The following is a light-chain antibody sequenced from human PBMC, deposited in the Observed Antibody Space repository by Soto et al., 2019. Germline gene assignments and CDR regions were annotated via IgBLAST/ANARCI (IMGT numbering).Light chain of an antibody. Sequence: LTQPPSASGNPGQTVTISCSGSSSNIGINYVYWYQQLPGTAPKLLIYRNSQRPSGIPDRFSGSKSGTSASLAISGLRSEDEADYYCAAWDDSLGSHAVFGGGTQLIVL. CDR3: AAWDDSLGSHAV. V-gene: IGLV1-47*01. J-gene: IGLJ7*01. CDR2: RNS. CDR1: SSNIGINY.